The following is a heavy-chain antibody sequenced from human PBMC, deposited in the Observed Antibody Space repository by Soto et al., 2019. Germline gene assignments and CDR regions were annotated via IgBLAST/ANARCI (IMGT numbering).Heavy chain of an antibody. J-gene: IGHJ5*02. Sequence: EVQLLESGGGLVQPEGSLSLSCAASGFTFSSYAMSWVRQAPGKGLEWVSATSGSGGRTYYADSVKGRFTISRDNSKSTLYMQMNSLRAEDTTVYYCAKDAHCSSTSCSSNWFDPWGEGSLVIVS. CDR3: AKDAHCSSTSCSSNWFDP. V-gene: IGHV3-23*01. D-gene: IGHD2-2*01. CDR2: TSGSGGRT. CDR1: GFTFSSYA.